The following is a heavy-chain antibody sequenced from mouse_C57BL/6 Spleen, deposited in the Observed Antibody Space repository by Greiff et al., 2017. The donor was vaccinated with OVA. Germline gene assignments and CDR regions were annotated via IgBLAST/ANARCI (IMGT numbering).Heavy chain of an antibody. CDR3: ARHPPSLWAMDY. J-gene: IGHJ4*01. Sequence: VKLMESGPGLVAPSQSLSITCTVSGFSLTSYGVHWVRQPPGKGLEWLVVIWSDGSTTYNSALKSRLSISKDNSKSQVFLKMNSLQTDDTAMYYCARHPPSLWAMDYWGQGTSVTVSS. D-gene: IGHD6-1*01. CDR2: IWSDGST. CDR1: GFSLTSYG. V-gene: IGHV2-6-1*01.